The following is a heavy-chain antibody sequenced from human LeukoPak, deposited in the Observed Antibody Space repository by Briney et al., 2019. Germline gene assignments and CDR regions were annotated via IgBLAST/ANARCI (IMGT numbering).Heavy chain of an antibody. CDR3: ARGYSRAAFDI. V-gene: IGHV3-72*01. Sequence: PGGSLRLSCAASGFIFSDHYMDWVRQAPGKGLEWVARSKNKAQSFLTEYAASVKGRFIISRDDSRNSLFLQMNSLRAEDTALYYCARGYSRAAFDIWGQGTMVTVSS. CDR2: SKNKAQSFLT. J-gene: IGHJ3*02. D-gene: IGHD2-15*01. CDR1: GFIFSDHY.